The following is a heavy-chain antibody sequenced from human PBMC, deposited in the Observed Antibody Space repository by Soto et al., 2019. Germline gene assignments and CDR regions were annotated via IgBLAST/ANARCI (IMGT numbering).Heavy chain of an antibody. CDR2: IYYSGST. V-gene: IGHV4-39*02. CDR1: GGSISSSSYY. D-gene: IGHD6-13*01. CDR3: AREGRSRYYYYGMDV. Sequence: TSETLSLTCTVSGGSISSSSYYWGWIRQPPGKGQEWIGSIYYSGSTYYNTSLKSRVTISVDTSKNQYSLKLSSVTAADMAVYYCAREGRSRYYYYGMDVWGQGTTVT. J-gene: IGHJ6*02.